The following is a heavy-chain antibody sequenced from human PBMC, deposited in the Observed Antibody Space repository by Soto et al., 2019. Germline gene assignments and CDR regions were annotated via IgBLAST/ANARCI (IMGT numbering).Heavy chain of an antibody. D-gene: IGHD3-10*01. CDR1: GGSISSGDYY. J-gene: IGHJ6*02. CDR2: IYYSGST. Sequence: KTSETLSLTCTVSGGSISSGDYYWSWIRQPPGKGLEWIGYIYYSGSTYYNPSLKSRVTISVDTSKNQFSLKLSSVTAADTAVYYCARAYYYGSGSPEPYYYYYYGMDVWGQGTTVTVSS. V-gene: IGHV4-30-4*01. CDR3: ARAYYYGSGSPEPYYYYYYGMDV.